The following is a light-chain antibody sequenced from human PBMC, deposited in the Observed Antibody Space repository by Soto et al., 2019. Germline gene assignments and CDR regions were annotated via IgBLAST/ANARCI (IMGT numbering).Light chain of an antibody. CDR3: QXYGSSPWT. CDR2: GES. V-gene: IGKV3-20*01. Sequence: EIVMTQSPATLAVSPGGSATLSCRASQSISGTLAWYQQKPGQAPRLLIYGESSRATGIPDRLSGSGSGTDLTLTISRLEPEDFAVYYCQXYGSSPWTCGQGTKVDIK. J-gene: IGKJ1*01. CDR1: QSISGT.